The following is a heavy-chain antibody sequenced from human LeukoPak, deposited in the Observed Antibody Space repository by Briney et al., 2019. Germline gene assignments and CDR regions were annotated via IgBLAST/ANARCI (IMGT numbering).Heavy chain of an antibody. V-gene: IGHV4-39*07. J-gene: IGHJ4*02. CDR3: ARGLYGDYVDY. CDR1: GGSISSSSYY. D-gene: IGHD4-17*01. Sequence: PSETLSLTCTVSGGSISSSSYYWGWIRQPPGKGLEWIGSIYYSGSTYYNPSLKSRVTISVDTSKNQFSLKLSSVTAADTAVYYCARGLYGDYVDYWGQGTLVTVSS. CDR2: IYYSGST.